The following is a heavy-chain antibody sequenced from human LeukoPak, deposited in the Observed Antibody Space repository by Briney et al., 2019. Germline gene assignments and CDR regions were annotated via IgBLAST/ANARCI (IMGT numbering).Heavy chain of an antibody. CDR3: ARELWDSSSPRAFDP. Sequence: KPSETLSLTCAVDGVSFSGYYWSWIRQPPGKGLEWIGEINHSGSTNYNPSLKSRVTISVDTSKNQFSLKLSSVTAADTAVYYCARELWDSSSPRAFDPWGQGTLVTVSS. J-gene: IGHJ5*02. CDR1: GVSFSGYY. CDR2: INHSGST. V-gene: IGHV4-34*01. D-gene: IGHD6-6*01.